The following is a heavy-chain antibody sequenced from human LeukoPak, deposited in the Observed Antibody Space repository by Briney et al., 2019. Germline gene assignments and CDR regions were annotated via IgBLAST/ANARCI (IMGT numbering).Heavy chain of an antibody. CDR2: INPNSGGT. V-gene: IGHV1-2*02. D-gene: IGHD3-10*01. CDR1: GYTFTGYY. J-gene: IGHJ4*02. Sequence: ASVKVSCKASGYTFTGYYMHWVRQAPGQGLEWMGWINPNSGGTNYAQKFRGRVTMTRDTSISTAYMELSRLRSDDTAVYYCARTTNYGSGSYYNGPHDYWGQGTLVTVSS. CDR3: ARTTNYGSGSYYNGPHDY.